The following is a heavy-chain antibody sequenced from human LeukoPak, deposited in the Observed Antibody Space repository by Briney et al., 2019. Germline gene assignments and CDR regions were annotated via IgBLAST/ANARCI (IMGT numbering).Heavy chain of an antibody. J-gene: IGHJ6*02. Sequence: GGSLRLSCAVSGFTFTYYAMHWVRQAPGKGLEWVAVISHDGSNQQYADSVKGQVTISRDNSKSTLYLQMDSLRAGDTAVYYCAREWDPYSNSPYYYSMDVWGQGTTVTVSS. D-gene: IGHD4-11*01. CDR1: GFTFTYYA. CDR2: ISHDGSNQ. V-gene: IGHV3-30-3*01. CDR3: AREWDPYSNSPYYYSMDV.